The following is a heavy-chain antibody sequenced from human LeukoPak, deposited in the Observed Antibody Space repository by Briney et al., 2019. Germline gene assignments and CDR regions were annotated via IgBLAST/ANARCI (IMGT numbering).Heavy chain of an antibody. CDR3: ARVLKMATFAYYYYMDV. D-gene: IGHD5-24*01. J-gene: IGHJ6*03. Sequence: SVKVSCKASGGTFSSYAISWVRQAPGQGLEWMGGIIPIFGTANYAQKFQGRVTITADESTSTAYMELSSLRSEDTAVYYCARVLKMATFAYYYYMDVWGKGTTVTISS. CDR2: IIPIFGTA. V-gene: IGHV1-69*13. CDR1: GGTFSSYA.